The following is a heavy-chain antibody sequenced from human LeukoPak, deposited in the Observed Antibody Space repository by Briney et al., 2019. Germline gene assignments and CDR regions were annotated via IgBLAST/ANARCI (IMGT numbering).Heavy chain of an antibody. J-gene: IGHJ4*02. CDR3: AKDGVVPAAYFDY. D-gene: IGHD2-2*01. CDR2: ISGSGGST. CDR1: GFTFSSYA. Sequence: GGSLRLSCAASGFTFSSYAMSWVRQAPGKGLEWVSVISGSGGSTYYAGSVKGRFTISRDNSKNTLYLQMNSLRAEDTAVYYCAKDGVVPAAYFDYWGQGTLVTVSS. V-gene: IGHV3-23*01.